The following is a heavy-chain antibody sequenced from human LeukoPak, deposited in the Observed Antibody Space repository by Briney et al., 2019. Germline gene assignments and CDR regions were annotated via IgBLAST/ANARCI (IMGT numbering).Heavy chain of an antibody. Sequence: ASVKVSCKASGYTFTTYDINWVRQATGQGLEWMGWMNPNSGYTGYAQKFQGRVTITRDTSISTAYMELSSLRSEDTAVYYCARVAGSIDYWGQGTLVAVSS. CDR2: MNPNSGYT. V-gene: IGHV1-8*03. CDR3: ARVAGSIDY. J-gene: IGHJ4*02. D-gene: IGHD6-19*01. CDR1: GYTFTTYD.